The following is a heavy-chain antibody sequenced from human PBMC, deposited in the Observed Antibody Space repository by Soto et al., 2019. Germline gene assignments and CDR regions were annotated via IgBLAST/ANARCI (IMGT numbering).Heavy chain of an antibody. CDR2: VYNSGST. CDR1: GGSISSNY. D-gene: IGHD6-13*01. Sequence: PSETLSLTCTVSGGSISSNYWTWIRQPPGKGLELIGYVYNSGSTNYNPSLKSRVTISEDTSKSQFSLKVNSMTAADTAVYYCARYRREAVAGYTLDNWGQGILVTVSS. J-gene: IGHJ4*02. CDR3: ARYRREAVAGYTLDN. V-gene: IGHV4-59*01.